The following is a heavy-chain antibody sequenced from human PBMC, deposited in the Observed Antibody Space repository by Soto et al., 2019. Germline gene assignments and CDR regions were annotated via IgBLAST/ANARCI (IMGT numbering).Heavy chain of an antibody. J-gene: IGHJ4*02. D-gene: IGHD1-7*01. Sequence: QVELVQSGAEVKNPGASVTVSCKASGEFFTTYGISWVRQAPGQGLEGMGWISTYSTNTNYAPKFQGRVTMTTDTSTSTAYMELRSLRSDDTAVYYCARDHESRVLNWNYFPFDYWGQGTLVTVSS. CDR3: ARDHESRVLNWNYFPFDY. CDR2: ISTYSTNT. CDR1: GEFFTTYG. V-gene: IGHV1-18*04.